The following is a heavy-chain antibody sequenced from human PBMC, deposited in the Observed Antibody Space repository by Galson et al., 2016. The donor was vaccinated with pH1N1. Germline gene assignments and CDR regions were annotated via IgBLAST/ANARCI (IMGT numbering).Heavy chain of an antibody. CDR2: IIPIFGTA. V-gene: IGHV1-69*13. Sequence: SVKVSCKASGGTFSSYAINWVRQAPGQGLEWMGGIIPIFGTANYAQKLQGRVTITADESTSTAYMELSSLRSEDTAVYYCASPSRPPREIHLWSPNDAFDIWGQGTMVTVSS. CDR1: GGTFSSYA. D-gene: IGHD5-18*01. CDR3: ASPSRPPREIHLWSPNDAFDI. J-gene: IGHJ3*02.